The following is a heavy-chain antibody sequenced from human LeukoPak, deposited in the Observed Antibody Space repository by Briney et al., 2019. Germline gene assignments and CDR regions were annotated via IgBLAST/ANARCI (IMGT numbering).Heavy chain of an antibody. J-gene: IGHJ5*02. D-gene: IGHD1-1*01. CDR1: GGSISSSSYY. Sequence: SETLSLTCTVSGGSISSSSYYWGWIRQPPGKGLEWIGSIYYSGSTYYNPSLKSRVTISVDTSKNQFSLKLSSVTAADTAVYYCASGEEYNWNDEGFDPWGQGTLVSVSS. CDR3: ASGEEYNWNDEGFDP. CDR2: IYYSGST. V-gene: IGHV4-39*01.